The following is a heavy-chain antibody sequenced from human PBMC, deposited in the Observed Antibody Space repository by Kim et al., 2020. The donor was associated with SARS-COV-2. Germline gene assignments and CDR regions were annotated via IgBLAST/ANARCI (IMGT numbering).Heavy chain of an antibody. J-gene: IGHJ3*01. Sequence: TFFNPSLRSRPTMSQDASKNQFSLRLSSVTAADTAVYYCTKPRAWANTFDVWGRGTMVTVSS. V-gene: IGHV4-39*01. CDR3: TKPRAWANTFDV. D-gene: IGHD2-8*01. CDR2: T.